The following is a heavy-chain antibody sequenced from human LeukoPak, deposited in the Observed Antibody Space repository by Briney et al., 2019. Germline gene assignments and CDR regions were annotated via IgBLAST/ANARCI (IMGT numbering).Heavy chain of an antibody. CDR3: AREDVAGGSGSNYYTTVRTS. CDR2: IYYSGST. J-gene: IGHJ6*02. V-gene: IGHV4-39*07. Sequence: PSETLSLTCTVSGGSISSSSYYWGWIRQPPGKGLEWIGSIYYSGSTYYNPSLKSRVTISVDTSKNQFSLKLSSVTAADTAVYYCAREDVAGGSGSNYYTTVRTSGAKGPRSPSP. CDR1: GGSISSSSYY. D-gene: IGHD3-10*01.